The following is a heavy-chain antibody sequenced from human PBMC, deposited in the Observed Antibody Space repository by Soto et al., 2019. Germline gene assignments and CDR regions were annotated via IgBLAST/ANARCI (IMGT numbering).Heavy chain of an antibody. CDR1: GGSISNYY. CDR3: ASDYSGYSADPEYYGVEV. CDR2: IDTSGST. D-gene: IGHD3-22*01. V-gene: IGHV4-4*07. J-gene: IGHJ6*02. Sequence: SETLSLTCTVSGGSISNYYCNWIRQPAGKGLEWIGRIDTSGSTNYNPSLKSRVTISVDTSKNQFSLSLKSVTAADTAVYYCASDYSGYSADPEYYGVEVWGQGTTVTVSS.